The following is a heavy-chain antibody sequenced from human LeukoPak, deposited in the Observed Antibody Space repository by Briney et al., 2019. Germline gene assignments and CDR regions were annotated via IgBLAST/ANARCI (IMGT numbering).Heavy chain of an antibody. V-gene: IGHV3-13*01. CDR1: GFTFRSYD. J-gene: IGHJ4*02. Sequence: QTGGFSRLSCAASGFTFRSYDMHWNRQVTGKGLEWVSAVGISGDTYYAGSVKGRFTISRENAKNSLYLQMNSLTAGDTAVYYCVRGGIQVSGIDEIDYWGQGTLVTVSS. CDR2: VGISGDT. D-gene: IGHD6-19*01. CDR3: VRGGIQVSGIDEIDY.